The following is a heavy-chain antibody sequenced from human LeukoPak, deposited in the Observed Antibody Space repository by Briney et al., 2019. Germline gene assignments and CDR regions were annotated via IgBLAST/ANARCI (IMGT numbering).Heavy chain of an antibody. CDR1: GFTFSSYA. Sequence: GGSLRLSCAASGFTFSSYAMSWVRQAPGKGLEWVSAISGSDGTTYYADSVKGRFTISRDNSKNTLYLQMNSLRAEDTAAYYCAKQSGIAAAGAYNYWGQGTLVTVSS. D-gene: IGHD6-13*01. CDR3: AKQSGIAAAGAYNY. CDR2: ISGSDGTT. V-gene: IGHV3-23*01. J-gene: IGHJ4*02.